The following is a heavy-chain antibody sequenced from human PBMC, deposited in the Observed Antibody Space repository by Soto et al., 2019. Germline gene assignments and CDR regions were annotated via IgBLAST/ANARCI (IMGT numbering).Heavy chain of an antibody. J-gene: IGHJ4*02. CDR2: ITSNDGST. CDR1: GFTFDDYS. Sequence: EVQLVESGGVVVQPGGSLRLSCAASGFTFDDYSMHWVRQAPGKGLEWVSLITSNDGSTYYADSVKGRFTISRDNSKNYLYLQMSTLRTEDTALYFCAKDGRNWGLDYWGQGTLVTVSS. D-gene: IGHD7-27*01. CDR3: AKDGRNWGLDY. V-gene: IGHV3-43*01.